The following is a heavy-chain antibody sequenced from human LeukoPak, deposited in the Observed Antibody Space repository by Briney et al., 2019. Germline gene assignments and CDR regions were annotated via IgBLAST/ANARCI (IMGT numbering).Heavy chain of an antibody. D-gene: IGHD2-2*01. Sequence: ASVKVSCKASGYTFTSYGISWVRQAPGQGPEWMGWISAHNGNTNYAQKFQGRVTTTTDTSTSTAYMELRSLRSDDTAVYYCARAEYCSSTSCYSGGRLYSSSAGDYWGQGTLVTVSS. J-gene: IGHJ4*02. V-gene: IGHV1-18*01. CDR1: GYTFTSYG. CDR3: ARAEYCSSTSCYSGGRLYSSSAGDY. CDR2: ISAHNGNT.